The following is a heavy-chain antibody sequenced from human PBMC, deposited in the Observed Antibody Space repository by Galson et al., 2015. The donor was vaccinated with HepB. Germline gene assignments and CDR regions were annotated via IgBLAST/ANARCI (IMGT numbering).Heavy chain of an antibody. CDR1: GFTFSSYG. CDR2: IWYDGSNK. D-gene: IGHD1-14*01. V-gene: IGHV3-33*08. J-gene: IGHJ6*02. CDR3: ARVLNPVVNYYYYGMDV. Sequence: SLRLSCAASGFTFSSYGMHWVRQAPGKGLEWVAVIWYDGSNKYYADSVKGRFTISRDNSRNTLYLQMNSLRAEDTAVYYCARVLNPVVNYYYYGMDVWGQGTTVTVSS.